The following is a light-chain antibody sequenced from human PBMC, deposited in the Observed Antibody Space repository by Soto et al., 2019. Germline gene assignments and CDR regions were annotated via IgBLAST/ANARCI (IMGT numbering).Light chain of an antibody. CDR3: QQSYSTPIT. V-gene: IGKV1-39*01. CDR2: AAS. CDR1: QSISSY. Sequence: DIQMTQSPSTLSASVGDRVTITCRASQSISSYLNWYQQKPGKAPKLLIYAASSLQSGVPSRFSGTGSGTDFNLTISNLQTGDFATYYCQQSYSTPITFGQGTRLEIK. J-gene: IGKJ5*01.